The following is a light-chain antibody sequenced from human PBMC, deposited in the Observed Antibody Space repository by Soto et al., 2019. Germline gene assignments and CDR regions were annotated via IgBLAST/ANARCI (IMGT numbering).Light chain of an antibody. CDR1: SRNSTYA. V-gene: IGLV4-69*01. J-gene: IGLJ3*02. CDR3: QTWGAGIRV. CDR2: VNSDGGH. Sequence: QRVLTQSPSASASLGASVKLTCTLDSRNSTYAIAWHHQQPEKGPRYLMKVNSDGGHTKGDGIPDRFSGSSSGAERYLTISSLQSEDEADYYCQTWGAGIRVFGGGTKLTAL.